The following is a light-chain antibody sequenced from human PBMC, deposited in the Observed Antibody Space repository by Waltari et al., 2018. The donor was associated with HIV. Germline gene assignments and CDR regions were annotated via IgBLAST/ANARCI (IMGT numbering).Light chain of an antibody. CDR2: DAS. J-gene: IGKJ2*01. CDR3: QQYAGSPRT. CDR1: QSVTSGH. Sequence: EIVLTQSPGTLSLSPGEGATLPCRASQSVTSGHLAWYQQRPGQAPRLLIYDASNRPTGIPDRFSGSGSGTDFTLTIRKLEPEDFAVYYCQQYAGSPRTFGQGTKVEIK. V-gene: IGKV3-20*01.